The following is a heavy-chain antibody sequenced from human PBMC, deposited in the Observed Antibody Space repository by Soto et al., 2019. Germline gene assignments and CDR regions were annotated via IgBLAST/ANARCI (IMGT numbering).Heavy chain of an antibody. Sequence: GESLKISCAASGFTVSSSYMNWVRQAPGKGLEWVSVIYSSGSTYYADSVRGRFTISRDHSKNTLYLQMNSLRAEDTAVFYCARTPYYDSSGDYYQYGVDVWGQGTTVTVSS. J-gene: IGHJ6*02. CDR2: IYSSGST. V-gene: IGHV3-53*01. CDR3: ARTPYYDSSGDYYQYGVDV. CDR1: GFTVSSSY. D-gene: IGHD3-22*01.